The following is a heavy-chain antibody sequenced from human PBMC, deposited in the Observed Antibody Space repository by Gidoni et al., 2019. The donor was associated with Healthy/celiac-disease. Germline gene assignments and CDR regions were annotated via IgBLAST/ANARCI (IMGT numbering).Heavy chain of an antibody. J-gene: IGHJ4*02. CDR1: GGSISSYY. D-gene: IGHD1-26*01. V-gene: IGHV4-59*01. Sequence: QVQLQESGPGLVKPSETLSLTCTVSGGSISSYYWSWIRQPPGKGLEWIGYIYYSGSTNYNPSLKSRVTISVDTSKNQFSLKLSSVTAADTAVYYCAREWEPPEYYFDYWGQGTLVTVSS. CDR3: AREWEPPEYYFDY. CDR2: IYYSGST.